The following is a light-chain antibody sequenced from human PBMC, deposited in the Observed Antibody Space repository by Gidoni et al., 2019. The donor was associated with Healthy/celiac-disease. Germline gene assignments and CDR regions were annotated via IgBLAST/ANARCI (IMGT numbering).Light chain of an antibody. Sequence: EIVLTQSPATLSLSQGERATRSCRASQSVSSYLAWYQQKPGQAPRLIIYDASNRATGIPARFSVRVSGTDFTLTISSLEPEDFAFYYCQQLSNWITFGQGTRLEIK. CDR3: QQLSNWIT. V-gene: IGKV3-11*01. CDR1: QSVSSY. CDR2: DAS. J-gene: IGKJ5*01.